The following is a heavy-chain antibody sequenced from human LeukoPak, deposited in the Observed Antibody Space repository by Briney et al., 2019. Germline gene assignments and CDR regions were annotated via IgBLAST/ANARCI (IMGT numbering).Heavy chain of an antibody. V-gene: IGHV3-30*02. CDR1: GFTFSSYG. CDR3: AKDSPAAAGADY. Sequence: GGSLRLCCAASGFTFSSYGMHWVRQAPGKGLEWVAFIRYDGSNKYYADSVKGRFTISRDNSKNTLYLQMNSLRAEDTAVYYCAKDSPAAAGADYWGQGTLVTVSS. CDR2: IRYDGSNK. D-gene: IGHD6-13*01. J-gene: IGHJ4*02.